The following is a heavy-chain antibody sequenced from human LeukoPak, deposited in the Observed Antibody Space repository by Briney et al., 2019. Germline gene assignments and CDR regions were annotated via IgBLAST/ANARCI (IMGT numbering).Heavy chain of an antibody. CDR3: ARDKDPDSSTAFLYYYMDV. J-gene: IGHJ6*03. V-gene: IGHV3-21*01. CDR2: ISSSSSYI. Sequence: PGGSLRLSCAASGFTFSSYSMNWVRQAPGKGLEWVSSISSSSSYIYYADSVKGRFTISRDNAKNSLYLQMNSLRAEDTAVYYCARDKDPDSSTAFLYYYMDVWGKGTTVTVSS. CDR1: GFTFSSYS. D-gene: IGHD2-2*01.